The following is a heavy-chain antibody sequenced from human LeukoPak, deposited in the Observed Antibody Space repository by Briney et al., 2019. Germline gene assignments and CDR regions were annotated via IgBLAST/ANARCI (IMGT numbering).Heavy chain of an antibody. CDR3: ARDRIVVVPAAAYNWFDP. D-gene: IGHD2-2*01. CDR1: GCTFTGYY. Sequence: ASVKVSCKASGCTFTGYYMHWVRQAPGQGLEWMGWINPNSGGTNYAQKFQGRVTMTRDTSISTAYMELSRLRSDDTAVYYCARDRIVVVPAAAYNWFDPWGQGTLVTVSS. V-gene: IGHV1-2*02. J-gene: IGHJ5*02. CDR2: INPNSGGT.